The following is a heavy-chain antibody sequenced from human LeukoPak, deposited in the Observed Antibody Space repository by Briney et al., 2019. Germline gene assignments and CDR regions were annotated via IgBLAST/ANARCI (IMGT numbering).Heavy chain of an antibody. CDR3: ARATYDLLTGFYLDS. Sequence: SETLSLTCSVSGGTITSGRYYWTWIRQYPEKGLEWIGYSYYSGSTHFKPSLKSRATISLDKSKNQFSLNLTSATAADTAVYYCARATYDLLTGFYLDSWGQGTPVTVSS. D-gene: IGHD3-9*01. CDR1: GGTITSGRYY. V-gene: IGHV4-31*03. J-gene: IGHJ5*01. CDR2: SYYSGST.